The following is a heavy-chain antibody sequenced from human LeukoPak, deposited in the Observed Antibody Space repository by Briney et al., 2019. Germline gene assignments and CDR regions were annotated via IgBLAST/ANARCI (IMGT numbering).Heavy chain of an antibody. D-gene: IGHD6-19*01. V-gene: IGHV4-59*01. CDR1: GGSIGSYY. CDR3: ARGGVAVANGFDY. CDR2: IYYSGST. Sequence: SETLSLTCTVSGGSIGSYYWSWIRQPPGKGLEWIGYIYYSGSTNYNPSLKSRVTISVDTSKNQFSLKLSSVTAADTAVYYCARGGVAVANGFDYWGQGTLVTVSS. J-gene: IGHJ4*02.